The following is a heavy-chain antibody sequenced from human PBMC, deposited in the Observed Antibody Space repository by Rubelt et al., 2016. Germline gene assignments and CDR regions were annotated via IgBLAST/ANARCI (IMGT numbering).Heavy chain of an antibody. CDR2: IYHSGST. CDR1: GGSISSGYY. CDR3: ARDHSSGWYLEGFFDY. Sequence: QLQLQESGPGLVKPSETLSLTCTVSGGSISSGYYWGWTLQLPGKGLEWIGSIYHSGSTYYTLSLKSRVTISVDPSKNQFSLKRSSVTAADTAVYYCARDHSSGWYLEGFFDYWGQGTLVTVSS. V-gene: IGHV4-38-2*02. D-gene: IGHD6-19*01. J-gene: IGHJ4*02.